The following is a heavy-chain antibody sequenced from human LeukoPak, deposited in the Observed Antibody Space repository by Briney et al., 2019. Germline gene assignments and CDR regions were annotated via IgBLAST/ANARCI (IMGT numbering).Heavy chain of an antibody. CDR2: INQDGSEN. Sequence: GGSLRLSCAASGFTFGTYWMSWVRQAPGKGLEWVANINQDGSENYSVDSMTGRFTIARNKAKSCLCLQMNSVTATDTGINDCARDRALYDGSRGYYYTEDDYWGQGTLVTVSS. V-gene: IGHV3-7*01. CDR1: GFTFGTYW. CDR3: ARDRALYDGSRGYYYTEDDY. J-gene: IGHJ4*02. D-gene: IGHD3-22*01.